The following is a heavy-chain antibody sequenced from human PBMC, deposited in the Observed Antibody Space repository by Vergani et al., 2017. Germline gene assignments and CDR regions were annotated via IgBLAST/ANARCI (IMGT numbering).Heavy chain of an antibody. D-gene: IGHD5-18*01. CDR3: AHNTWIRYYFDY. V-gene: IGHV2-5*01. CDR2: IYWNDDK. J-gene: IGHJ4*02. Sequence: QITLKESGPTLVKPTQTLTLTCTFSGFSLSTSGVGVGWIRQPPGKALEWLALIYWNDDKRYSPSLKSSLTITKDTSKNQVVLTMTDTDPVDTATYYCAHNTWIRYYFDYWGQGTLVTVSS. CDR1: GFSLSTSGVG.